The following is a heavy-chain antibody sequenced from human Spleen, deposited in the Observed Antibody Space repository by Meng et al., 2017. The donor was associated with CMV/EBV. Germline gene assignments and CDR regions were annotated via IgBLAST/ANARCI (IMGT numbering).Heavy chain of an antibody. J-gene: IGHJ4*02. D-gene: IGHD5-12*01. Sequence: GGSLRLSCAASGFTFSSYSMNWVRQAPGKGLEWVSYISGSSSTIYYADSMKGRFTISRDNAKNSLYLQMNSPRAEDTAVYYCARGYSGYDQGGYWGQGTLVTVSS. CDR2: ISGSSSTI. CDR1: GFTFSSYS. V-gene: IGHV3-48*04. CDR3: ARGYSGYDQGGY.